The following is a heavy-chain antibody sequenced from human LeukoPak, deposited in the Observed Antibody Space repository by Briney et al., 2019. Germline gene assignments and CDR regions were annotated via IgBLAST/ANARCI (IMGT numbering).Heavy chain of an antibody. CDR3: GSTRYSSGWYSVY. D-gene: IGHD6-19*01. CDR1: GFTFSDYY. J-gene: IGHJ4*02. Sequence: GGSLRLSCAASGFTFSDYYMSWIRQAPGKRLEWISYITSSGTTIYYADSVKGRFTISRDNAKNSLYLQMNSLRAEDTAVYYCGSTRYSSGWYSVYWGQGTLVTVSS. CDR2: ITSSGTTI. V-gene: IGHV3-11*04.